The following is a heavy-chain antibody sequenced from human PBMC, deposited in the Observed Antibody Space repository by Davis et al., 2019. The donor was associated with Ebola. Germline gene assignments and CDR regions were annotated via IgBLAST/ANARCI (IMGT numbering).Heavy chain of an antibody. CDR2: ISYDGSNK. CDR3: ANPHLQLWLPWFDP. D-gene: IGHD5-18*01. J-gene: IGHJ5*02. V-gene: IGHV3-30*18. CDR1: GFTFSSYG. Sequence: GGSLRLSCAASGFTFSSYGMHWVRQAPGTGLEWVAVISYDGSNKYYADSVKGRFTISRDNSKNTLYLQMNSLRAEDTAVYYCANPHLQLWLPWFDPWGQGTLVTVSS.